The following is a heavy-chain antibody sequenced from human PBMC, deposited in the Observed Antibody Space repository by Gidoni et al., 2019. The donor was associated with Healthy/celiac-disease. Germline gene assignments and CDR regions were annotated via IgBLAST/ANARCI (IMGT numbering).Heavy chain of an antibody. Sequence: EVQLVESGGGLVKPGGSLRLSCAAAGFTSSNAWMSWVRQAPGKGLEWVGRIKSKTDGGTTDYAAPVKGRFTISRDDSKNTLYLQMNSLKTEDTAVYYCTTVGGPYSSSPGLGYWGQGTLVTVSS. CDR2: IKSKTDGGTT. CDR1: GFTSSNAW. V-gene: IGHV3-15*01. CDR3: TTVGGPYSSSPGLGY. J-gene: IGHJ4*02. D-gene: IGHD6-6*01.